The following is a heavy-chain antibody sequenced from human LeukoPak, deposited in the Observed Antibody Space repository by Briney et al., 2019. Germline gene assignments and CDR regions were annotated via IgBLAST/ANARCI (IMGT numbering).Heavy chain of an antibody. V-gene: IGHV3-21*01. CDR2: ISSSSSYI. Sequence: GGSLRLSCAASGFTFSSYSMNWVRQAPGNGLEWVSSISSSSSYIYYADSVNGRFTISRDNAKNSLYLQMNSLRAQDTAVYYCARGLYYYDSSGCGYWGQGTLVTVSS. CDR1: GFTFSSYS. CDR3: ARGLYYYDSSGCGY. J-gene: IGHJ4*02. D-gene: IGHD3-22*01.